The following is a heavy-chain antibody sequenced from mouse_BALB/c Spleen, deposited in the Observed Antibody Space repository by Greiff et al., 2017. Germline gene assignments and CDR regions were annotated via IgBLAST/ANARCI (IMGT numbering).Heavy chain of an antibody. Sequence: QVQLKESGPGLVAPSQSLSITCTVSGFSLTGYGVNWVRQPPGKGLEWLGMIWGDGSTDYNSALKSRLSISNDNSKSQVFLKMNSLHTDDTARYCCARDRVTTVYAMDYWGQGTSVTVSS. CDR1: GFSLTGYG. J-gene: IGHJ4*01. D-gene: IGHD1-1*01. CDR2: IWGDGST. V-gene: IGHV2-6-7*01. CDR3: ARDRVTTVYAMDY.